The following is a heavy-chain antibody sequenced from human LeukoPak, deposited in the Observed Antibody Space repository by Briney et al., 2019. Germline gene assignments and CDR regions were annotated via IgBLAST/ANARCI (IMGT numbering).Heavy chain of an antibody. V-gene: IGHV4-59*01. Sequence: SETLSLTCTVSGDSISYYYWSWIRQPPGKGLEWIGYIHHSGSTNYNASLKSRVTMSVDTSKNQFSLKLTSVTAADTAVYYCARDRGSVGFDPWGQGTLVTVSS. CDR2: IHHSGST. CDR1: GDSISYYY. D-gene: IGHD1-26*01. J-gene: IGHJ5*02. CDR3: ARDRGSVGFDP.